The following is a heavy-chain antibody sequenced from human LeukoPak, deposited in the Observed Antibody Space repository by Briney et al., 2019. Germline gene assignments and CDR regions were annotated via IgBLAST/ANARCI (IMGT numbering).Heavy chain of an antibody. CDR1: GGTFSSYA. V-gene: IGHV1-69*13. Sequence: ASVKVSCKASGGTFSSYAISWVRQAPGQGLEWMGGIIPIFGTANYAQKFQGRVTITAGESTSTAYMELSSLRSEDTAVYYCARALYCSSTSCYSWSAFDIWGQGTMVTVSS. D-gene: IGHD2-2*01. CDR3: ARALYCSSTSCYSWSAFDI. J-gene: IGHJ3*02. CDR2: IIPIFGTA.